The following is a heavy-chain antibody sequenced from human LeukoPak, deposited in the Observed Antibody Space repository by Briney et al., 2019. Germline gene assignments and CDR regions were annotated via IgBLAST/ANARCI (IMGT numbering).Heavy chain of an antibody. D-gene: IGHD3-22*01. J-gene: IGHJ4*02. CDR1: GFTFSSYW. Sequence: GGSLRLSCAASGFTFSSYWMSWVRQAPGKGLEWVANIKQDGSEKYYADSVKGRFTISRDNSKNTLYLQMNSLRAEDTAVYYCARGHYYYDSSGSIYWGQGTLVTVSS. CDR2: IKQDGSEK. CDR3: ARGHYYYDSSGSIY. V-gene: IGHV3-7*01.